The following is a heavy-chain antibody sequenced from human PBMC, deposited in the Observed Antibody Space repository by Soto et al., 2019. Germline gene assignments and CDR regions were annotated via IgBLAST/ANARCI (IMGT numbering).Heavy chain of an antibody. J-gene: IGHJ6*02. Sequence: GASVKVSCKASGGTFSSYAISWVRQAPGQGLEWMGGIIPIFGTANYAQKFQGRVTITADRSTSTAYMELSSLRSEDTAVYYCARVRSGSGLRFLEWFSLDVWGQGTTVTVSS. CDR1: GGTFSSYA. CDR3: ARVRSGSGLRFLEWFSLDV. CDR2: IIPIFGTA. D-gene: IGHD3-3*01. V-gene: IGHV1-69*06.